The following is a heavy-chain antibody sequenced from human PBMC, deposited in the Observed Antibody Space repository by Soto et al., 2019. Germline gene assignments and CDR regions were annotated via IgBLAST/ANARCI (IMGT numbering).Heavy chain of an antibody. CDR3: ACDRLTFGGVINFDY. CDR2: IIPVLDTA. V-gene: IGHV1-69*08. Sequence: QVQLVQSGAEVKKPGSSVKVSCKASGGTFSSYTISWVRQAPGQGLEWMGRIIPVLDTANYELKFQGRVTITADRSTNTAYMELSSLRFEDTAVYYCACDRLTFGGVINFDYWGQGTLVTVSS. D-gene: IGHD3-16*02. J-gene: IGHJ4*02. CDR1: GGTFSSYT.